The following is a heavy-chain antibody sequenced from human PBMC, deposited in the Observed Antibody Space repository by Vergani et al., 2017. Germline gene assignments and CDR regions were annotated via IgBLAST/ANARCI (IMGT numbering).Heavy chain of an antibody. CDR2: ISGSGCST. CDR1: GFTFSSYA. J-gene: IGHJ4*02. CDR3: AKGKVPGTGSGGQSIPYDY. Sequence: EVQLLESGGGLVQPGGSLRLSCAASGFTFSSYAMSWVRQAPGKGLEWVSAISGSGCSTYYADSVKGRFTISRDYSKNTLYLQMNSLRAEDTAVYYCAKGKVPGTGSGGQSIPYDYWGQGTLVTVSS. V-gene: IGHV3-23*01. D-gene: IGHD3-10*01.